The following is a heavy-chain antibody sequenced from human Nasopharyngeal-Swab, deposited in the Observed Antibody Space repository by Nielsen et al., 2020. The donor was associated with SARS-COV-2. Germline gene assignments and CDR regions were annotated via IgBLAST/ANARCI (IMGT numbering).Heavy chain of an antibody. CDR2: INHSGST. Sequence: RQAPGKGLEWIGEINHSGSTNYNPSLKSRVTISVDTSKNQFSLKLTSVTAADTAVYYCARAEPPGGWYYYDSSGYYYGYWGQGTLVTVSS. CDR3: ARAEPPGGWYYYDSSGYYYGY. D-gene: IGHD3-22*01. J-gene: IGHJ4*02. V-gene: IGHV4-34*01.